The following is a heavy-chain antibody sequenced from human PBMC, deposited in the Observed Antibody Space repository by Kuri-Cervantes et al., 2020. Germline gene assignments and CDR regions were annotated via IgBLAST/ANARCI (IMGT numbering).Heavy chain of an antibody. D-gene: IGHD5-24*01. V-gene: IGHV3-7*04. CDR1: GYSFTSHW. CDR2: IKEDGSEK. J-gene: IGHJ4*02. Sequence: SCKGSGYSFTSHWIGWVRQAPGKGLEWVANIKEDGSEKFYVDSVKGRFTISRDNAKNSLYLQMNSLRAEDTAVYYCTRFIDGFVRYWGQGILVTVSS. CDR3: TRFIDGFVRY.